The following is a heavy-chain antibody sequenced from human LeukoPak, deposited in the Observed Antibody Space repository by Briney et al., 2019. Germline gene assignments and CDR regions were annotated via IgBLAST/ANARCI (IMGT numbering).Heavy chain of an antibody. CDR3: AKDERNWNYNLASQTYD. J-gene: IGHJ4*02. V-gene: IGHV3-30*18. Sequence: GRSLRLSCAASGFTFSSYGMHWVRQAPGKGLEWVAVISYDGSNKYYADSVKGRFTISRDNSKNTPYLQMSSLRAEDTAVYYCAKDERNWNYNLASQTYDWGQGTLVTVSS. D-gene: IGHD1-7*01. CDR1: GFTFSSYG. CDR2: ISYDGSNK.